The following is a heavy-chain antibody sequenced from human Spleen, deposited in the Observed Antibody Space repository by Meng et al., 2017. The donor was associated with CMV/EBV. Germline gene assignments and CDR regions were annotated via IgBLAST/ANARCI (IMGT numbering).Heavy chain of an antibody. CDR2: IYYSGST. CDR3: ARVDVGGYCSSTSCYALDY. D-gene: IGHD2-2*03. V-gene: IGHV4-30-4*08. CDR1: GGSISSGDYY. Sequence: SETLSLTCTVSGGSISSGDYYWSWIRQPPGKGLEWIGYIYYSGSTYYNPSLKSRVTISVDTSKNQFSLKLSSVTAADTAVYYCARVDVGGYCSSTSCYALDYWGQGTLVTAS. J-gene: IGHJ4*02.